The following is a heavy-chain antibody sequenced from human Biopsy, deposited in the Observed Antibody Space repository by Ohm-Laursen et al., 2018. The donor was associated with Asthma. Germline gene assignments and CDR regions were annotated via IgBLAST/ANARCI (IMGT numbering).Heavy chain of an antibody. Sequence: SLRLSCTAFGFTFSGPWMIWVRQAPGKGLQWLAFIKPDGSQTYYADSVEGRFSISRDNSKNSLYLQMSSLRGEDTAIYYCATLSWYASQYWGQGTLVTVSS. V-gene: IGHV3-7*01. J-gene: IGHJ4*02. CDR1: GFTFSGPW. CDR2: IKPDGSQT. CDR3: ATLSWYASQY. D-gene: IGHD2-2*01.